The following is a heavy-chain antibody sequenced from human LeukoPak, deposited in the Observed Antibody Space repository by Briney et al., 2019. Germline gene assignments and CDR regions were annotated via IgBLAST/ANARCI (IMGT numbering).Heavy chain of an antibody. D-gene: IGHD3-22*01. J-gene: IGHJ4*02. CDR2: IHYSGST. V-gene: IGHV4-39*01. CDR3: ARHEAYYYDSSGRYYFDY. Sequence: SETLSLTCTVSGGSISSNSYYWGWLRQPPGKGLKWIASIHYSGSTYYNSSLKSRVIISVDTSKNRFSLKLTSVTASDTAAYYCARHEAYYYDSSGRYYFDYWGQGTLVTVSS. CDR1: GGSISSNSYY.